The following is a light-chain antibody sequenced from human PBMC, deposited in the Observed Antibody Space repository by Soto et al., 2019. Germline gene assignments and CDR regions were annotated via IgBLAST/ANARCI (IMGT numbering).Light chain of an antibody. CDR1: ESVSSN. J-gene: IGKJ2*01. V-gene: IGKV3-15*01. CDR2: GAS. CDR3: QQYNNWPYT. Sequence: ETVMTQSPATLSGSPGERATLSCTASESVSSNLAWYQQKPGQAPSLRIHGASTRAADIPARFSGSGSGTEFTLTISSLQSEDFAVYYCQQYNNWPYTFGQGTKLEIK.